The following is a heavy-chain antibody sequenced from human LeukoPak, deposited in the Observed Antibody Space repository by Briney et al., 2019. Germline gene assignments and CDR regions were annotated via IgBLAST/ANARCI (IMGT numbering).Heavy chain of an antibody. V-gene: IGHV3-30*04. CDR1: GFTFSSYA. CDR3: AKDRRAVAVFDAFDI. Sequence: GGSLRLSCAASGFTFSSYAMHWVRQAPGKGLEWVAVVSYDVISKSYADSVKGRFTISRDNSKNTLYLQMNSLGAEDTAVYYCAKDRRAVAVFDAFDIWGQGTMVTVSS. D-gene: IGHD6-19*01. J-gene: IGHJ3*02. CDR2: VSYDVISK.